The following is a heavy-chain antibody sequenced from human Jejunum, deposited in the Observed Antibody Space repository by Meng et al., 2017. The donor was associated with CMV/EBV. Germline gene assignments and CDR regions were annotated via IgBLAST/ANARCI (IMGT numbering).Heavy chain of an antibody. CDR2: ISSGSTII. CDR3: AKEHVNDY. V-gene: IGHV3-48*04. J-gene: IGHJ4*02. CDR1: GFTFSAYG. Sequence: RLSCAAAGFTFSAYGMNWVRQAPGKGLEWISYISSGSTIINYADPVKGRFTISRDNAKNLVHLQMNSLRAEDTAMYYCAKEHVNDYWGQGALVTVSS.